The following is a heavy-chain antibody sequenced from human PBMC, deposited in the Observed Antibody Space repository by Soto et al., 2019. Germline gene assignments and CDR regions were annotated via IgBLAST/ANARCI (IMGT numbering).Heavy chain of an antibody. CDR2: VFYSGST. J-gene: IGHJ6*02. D-gene: IGHD2-21*02. CDR1: GGSISIYY. V-gene: IGHV4-59*01. CDR3: ARDAKKVTWYYGMDV. Sequence: PSETLSLTCTVSGGSISIYYWSWIRQPPGKGLEWIGHVFYSGSTEYNPSLKSRVTISVDTPKTQFSLKLTSVTAADTAVYYCARDAKKVTWYYGMDVWGQGTTVTVSS.